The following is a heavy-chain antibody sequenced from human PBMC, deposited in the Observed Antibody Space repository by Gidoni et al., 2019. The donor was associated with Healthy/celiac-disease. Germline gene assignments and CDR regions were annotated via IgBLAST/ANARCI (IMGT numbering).Heavy chain of an antibody. V-gene: IGHV3-30*18. CDR1: GFTFSSYG. D-gene: IGHD6-13*01. CDR3: AKDLGPGIAAAGTSGGYFDY. CDR2: ISYDGSNK. J-gene: IGHJ4*02. Sequence: QVQLVESGGGVVQPGRSLRLSCAASGFTFSSYGMHWVRQAPGKGLEWVAVISYDGSNKYYADSVKGRFTISRDNSKNTLYLQMNSLRAEDTAVYYCAKDLGPGIAAAGTSGGYFDYWGQGTLVTVSS.